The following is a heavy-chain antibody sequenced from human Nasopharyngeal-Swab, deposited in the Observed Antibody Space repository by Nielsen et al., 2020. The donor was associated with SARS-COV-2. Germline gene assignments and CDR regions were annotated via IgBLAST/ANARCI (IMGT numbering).Heavy chain of an antibody. V-gene: IGHV3-7*03. CDR1: GFTFSSYA. CDR3: AGDYYYYYGMDV. J-gene: IGHJ6*02. Sequence: GESLKISCAASGFTFSSYAMSWVRQAPGKGLEWVANIKQDGREKYYVDSVKGRFTISRDNAKNSLYLQMNSLRAEDTAVYYCAGDYYYYYGMDVWGQGTTVTVSS. CDR2: IKQDGREK.